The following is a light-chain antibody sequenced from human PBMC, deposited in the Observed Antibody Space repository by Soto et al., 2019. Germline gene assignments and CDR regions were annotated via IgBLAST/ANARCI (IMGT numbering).Light chain of an antibody. Sequence: EIVLTQSPGTLSLSPGERATLSCRASQGVASRYLAWYQQKPGQAPRLLIYHASSRATSIPDRFSGSGSGTKFTLTITRLEPEDVSVYFCQQYGSSPQTFGQGTKVEIK. CDR3: QQYGSSPQT. V-gene: IGKV3-20*01. J-gene: IGKJ1*01. CDR1: QGVASRY. CDR2: HAS.